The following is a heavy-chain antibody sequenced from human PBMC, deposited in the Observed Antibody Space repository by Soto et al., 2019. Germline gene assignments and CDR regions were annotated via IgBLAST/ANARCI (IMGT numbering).Heavy chain of an antibody. CDR1: SISISSYY. Sequence: SETLSLTSNDASISISSYYWSMIRQPPVKGLEWIGYIYYSGSTNYNPSLKRRVTISVDTSKNEFSLKLSSVTAADTAVYYCARDVSYPGWFDTWGQAALATAS. CDR3: ARDVSYPGWFDT. V-gene: IGHV4-59*01. J-gene: IGHJ5*02. CDR2: IYYSGST. D-gene: IGHD1-26*01.